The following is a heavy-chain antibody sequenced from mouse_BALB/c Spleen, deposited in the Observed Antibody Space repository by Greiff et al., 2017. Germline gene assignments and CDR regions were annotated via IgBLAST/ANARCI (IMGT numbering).Heavy chain of an antibody. CDR3: ARGAGPAWFAY. V-gene: IGHV1-80*01. D-gene: IGHD3-3*01. CDR2: IYPGDGDT. Sequence: VQLQQSGAELVRPGSSVKISCKASGYAFSSYWMNWVKQRPGQGLEWIGQIYPGDGDTNYNGKFKGKATLTADKSSSTAYMQLSSLTSEDSAVYFCARGAGPAWFAYWGQGTLVTVSA. J-gene: IGHJ3*01. CDR1: GYAFSSYW.